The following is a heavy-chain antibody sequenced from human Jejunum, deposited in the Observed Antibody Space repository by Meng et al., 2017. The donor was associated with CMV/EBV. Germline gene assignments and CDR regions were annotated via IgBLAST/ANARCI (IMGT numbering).Heavy chain of an antibody. J-gene: IGHJ4*02. CDR2: INHSGST. CDR1: GGSFTAYY. D-gene: IGHD5-24*01. Sequence: YGGSFTAYYWSWIRQSTGKGLEWVGNINHSGSTNYNQSLKSRVLMSLDTSKNQFSLRLTSVTAADTALYYCARGLGYGNNINYFDSWGQGILVTVSS. V-gene: IGHV4-34*01. CDR3: ARGLGYGNNINYFDS.